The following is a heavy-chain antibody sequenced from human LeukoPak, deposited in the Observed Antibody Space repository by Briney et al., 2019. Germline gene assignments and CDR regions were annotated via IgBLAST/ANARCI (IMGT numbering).Heavy chain of an antibody. CDR2: MNPNSGNT. CDR3: AREVVTAISFDI. CDR1: GYTFTSYD. V-gene: IGHV1-8*01. D-gene: IGHD2-21*02. J-gene: IGHJ3*02. Sequence: ASVKVSCKASGYTFTSYDINWVRQATGQGLEWMGWMNPNSGNTGYAQKFQGRVTMTRNTSISTAYMELSSLRSEDTAVYYCAREVVTAISFDIWGQGTMVTVSS.